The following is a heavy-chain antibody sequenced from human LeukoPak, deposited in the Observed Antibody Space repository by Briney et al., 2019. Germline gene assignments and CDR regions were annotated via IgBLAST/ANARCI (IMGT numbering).Heavy chain of an antibody. D-gene: IGHD3-22*01. CDR3: ARDLGGDDSIGYNSGFDP. J-gene: IGHJ5*02. CDR1: GGTFSSYA. CDR2: IIPIYGTA. V-gene: IGHV1-69*05. Sequence: GASVKVSCKASGGTFSSYAISWVRQAPGQGLEWMGGIIPIYGTANYAQKFQGRVTITTDESTSTAYMELSSLRSEERAVYYCARDLGGDDSIGYNSGFDPWGQGTLVTVSS.